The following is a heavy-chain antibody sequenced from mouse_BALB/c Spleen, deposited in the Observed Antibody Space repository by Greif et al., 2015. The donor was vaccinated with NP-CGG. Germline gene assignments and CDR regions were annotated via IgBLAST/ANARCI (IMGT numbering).Heavy chain of an antibody. J-gene: IGHJ3*01. CDR1: GYSFTGYC. CDR2: ISCYNGAT. Sequence: LVKTGASVKISCKASGYSFTGYCMHWVKQSHGKSLEWIGYISCYNGATSYNQKFKGKATFTVDTSSSTAYMQFNSLTSEDSAVYYCARGHDYDVWFAYWGQGTLVTVSA. CDR3: ARGHDYDVWFAY. V-gene: IGHV1S34*01. D-gene: IGHD2-4*01.